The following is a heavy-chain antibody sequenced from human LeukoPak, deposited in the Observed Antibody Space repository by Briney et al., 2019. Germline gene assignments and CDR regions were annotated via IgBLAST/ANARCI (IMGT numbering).Heavy chain of an antibody. V-gene: IGHV1-18*01. CDR2: ISVYDGNT. Sequence: ASVKVSCKASGYTFTSFGISWVRQAPGQGLEWMGWISVYDGNTNYAQNFQGRISMTTDTSTSTAYMELWSLRSDDTAMYYCARVRTWLDPWGQGTLVTVSS. CDR3: ARVRTWLDP. CDR1: GYTFTSFG. J-gene: IGHJ5*02.